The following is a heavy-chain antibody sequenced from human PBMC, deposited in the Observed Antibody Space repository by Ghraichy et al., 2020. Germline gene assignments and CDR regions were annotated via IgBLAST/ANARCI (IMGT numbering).Heavy chain of an antibody. D-gene: IGHD3-9*01. Sequence: SGPTLVKPTQTLTLTCTFSGFSLSTDGMRVNWIRQPPGKALEWLARIDWEDDKFYSTSLKTRLTISKDTSKNQVVLTVTNVDPVDTATYYCARTTKDIMTGYFLDYWGQGILVTVSS. CDR1: GFSLSTDGMR. J-gene: IGHJ4*02. V-gene: IGHV2-70*04. CDR3: ARTTKDIMTGYFLDY. CDR2: IDWEDDK.